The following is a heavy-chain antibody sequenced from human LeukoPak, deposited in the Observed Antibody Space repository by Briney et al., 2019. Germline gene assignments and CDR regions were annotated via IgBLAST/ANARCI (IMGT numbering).Heavy chain of an antibody. V-gene: IGHV3-11*01. Sequence: GGSLRPSCAASGFTFSDYYMSWIRQAPGKGLEWVSYISSSGSTIYYADSVKGRFTISRDNAKNSLYLQMNSLRAEDTAVYYCARDGLVVPAAIDYWGQGTLVTVSS. D-gene: IGHD2-2*01. CDR2: ISSSGSTI. CDR1: GFTFSDYY. CDR3: ARDGLVVPAAIDY. J-gene: IGHJ4*02.